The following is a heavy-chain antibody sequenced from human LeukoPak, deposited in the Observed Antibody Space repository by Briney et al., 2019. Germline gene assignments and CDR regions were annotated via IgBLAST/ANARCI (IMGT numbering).Heavy chain of an antibody. CDR2: VNPHTGGT. CDR3: ARVGPTSYFDY. CDR1: GYTFTDYY. V-gene: IGHV1-2*06. J-gene: IGHJ4*02. Sequence: ASVKVSCKAFGYTFTDYYVHWVQQAPGQGLEWMGRVNPHTGGTNYAQKFQGRVTMTRDTSINTAYMKLSRLTPDDTAIYYCARVGPTSYFDYWGQGTLVTVSP.